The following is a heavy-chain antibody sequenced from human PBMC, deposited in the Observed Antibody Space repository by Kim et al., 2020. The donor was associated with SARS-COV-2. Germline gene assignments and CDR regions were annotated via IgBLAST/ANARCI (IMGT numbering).Heavy chain of an antibody. J-gene: IGHJ6*02. V-gene: IGHV3-11*01. CDR2: ISSSGSTI. D-gene: IGHD3-3*01. CDR1: GFTFSDYY. CDR3: ARDGKSYYDFLSGYEWRSYYYYGMDV. Sequence: GGSLRLSCAASGFTFSDYYMSWIRQAPGKGLEWVSYISSSGSTIYYADSVKGRFTISRDNAKNSLYLQMNSLRAEDTAVYYCARDGKSYYDFLSGYEWRSYYYYGMDVWGQGTTVTVSS.